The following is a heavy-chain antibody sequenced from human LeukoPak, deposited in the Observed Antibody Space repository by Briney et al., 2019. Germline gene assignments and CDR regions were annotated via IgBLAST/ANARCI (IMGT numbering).Heavy chain of an antibody. CDR3: ARLEYVDSNFDY. D-gene: IGHD4-17*01. CDR2: IYPGDSDT. Sequence: KRGESLKISCKGSGYSFTNYWIGWVRQMPGKGLEWMGIIYPGDSDTRYSPSFQGQVTISADKSINTAYLHWSSLKASDTAMYYCARLEYVDSNFDYWGQGTLVTVSS. V-gene: IGHV5-51*01. CDR1: GYSFTNYW. J-gene: IGHJ4*02.